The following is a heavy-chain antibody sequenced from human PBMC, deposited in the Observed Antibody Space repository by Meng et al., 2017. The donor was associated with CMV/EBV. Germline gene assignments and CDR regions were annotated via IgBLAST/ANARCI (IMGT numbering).Heavy chain of an antibody. CDR1: GGTFSSYA. CDR2: IIPIFGTA. D-gene: IGHD6-19*01. Sequence: SVQVSCKASGGTFSSYAISWVRQAPGQGLAWMGGIIPIFGTANYAQKFQGRVTITTDESTSTAYMALSSLRSEDTAVYYCARDAVAAPPYYYGMDVWVQGTTVTVSS. V-gene: IGHV1-69*05. CDR3: ARDAVAAPPYYYGMDV. J-gene: IGHJ6*02.